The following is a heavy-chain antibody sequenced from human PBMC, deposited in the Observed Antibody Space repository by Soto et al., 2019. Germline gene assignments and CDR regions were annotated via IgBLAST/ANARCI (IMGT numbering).Heavy chain of an antibody. V-gene: IGHV1-69*13. CDR3: ARGPHSSGYYYWLDP. D-gene: IGHD3-22*01. Sequence: ASVKVSCKASGCTCSSYAISWVRQARGQGLEWMGGIIPIFGTANYAQKFQGRVTITADESTSTDYMELSRLRSEDTAVYYCARGPHSSGYYYWLDPWGHGALVTVYS. CDR2: IIPIFGTA. CDR1: GCTCSSYA. J-gene: IGHJ5*02.